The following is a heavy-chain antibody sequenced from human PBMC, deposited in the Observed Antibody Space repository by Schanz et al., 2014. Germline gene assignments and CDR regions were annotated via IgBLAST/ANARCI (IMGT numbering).Heavy chain of an antibody. J-gene: IGHJ6*02. V-gene: IGHV3-48*04. CDR2: ISGTTTYT. D-gene: IGHD3-10*01. CDR3: ARDFDDRRGYGSGYCLGDCMDV. CDR1: GFSFSSYS. Sequence: EADLVESGGGLIQRGESLRLSCSASGFSFSSYSMNWVRQAPGKGLEWVSYISGTTTYTNYADSVKGRFTISRDNAKNSLYLQMNSLRAEDTAVYYCARDFDDRRGYGSGYCLGDCMDVWGQGTTVTVSS.